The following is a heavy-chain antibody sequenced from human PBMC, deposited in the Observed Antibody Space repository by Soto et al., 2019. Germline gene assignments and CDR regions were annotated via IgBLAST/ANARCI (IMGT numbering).Heavy chain of an antibody. Sequence: QVQLVQSGTEVKMPGSSVKVSCKAFGGTFSDHAVSWVRQAPGQGLEWMGVINPFFKGTKYAQKFQGRLTINADDSTSTAYMDLYSLISEDTAVYYCARDVQVNYFDNTYHYYAMDVWGQGTTVIVSS. V-gene: IGHV1-69*01. J-gene: IGHJ6*02. CDR1: GGTFSDHA. CDR2: INPFFKGT. CDR3: ARDVQVNYFDNTYHYYAMDV. D-gene: IGHD3-9*01.